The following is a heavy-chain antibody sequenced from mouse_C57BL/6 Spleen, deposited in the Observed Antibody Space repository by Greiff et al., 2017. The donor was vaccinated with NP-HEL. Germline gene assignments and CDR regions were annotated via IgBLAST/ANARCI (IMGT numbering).Heavy chain of an antibody. J-gene: IGHJ4*01. CDR1: GYTFTDYN. CDR2: INPNNGGT. D-gene: IGHD1-1*01. V-gene: IGHV1-18*01. Sequence: VQLQQSGPELVKPGASVKIPCKASGYTFTDYNMDWVKQSHGKSLEWIGDINPNNGGTIYNQKFKGKATLTVDKSSSTAYMELRSLTSEDTAVYYCARSLITTVVATRGYYAMDYWGQGTSVTVSS. CDR3: ARSLITTVVATRGYYAMDY.